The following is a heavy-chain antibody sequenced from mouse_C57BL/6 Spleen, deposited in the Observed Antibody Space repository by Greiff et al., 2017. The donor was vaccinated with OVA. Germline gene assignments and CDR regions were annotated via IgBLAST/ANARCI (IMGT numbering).Heavy chain of an antibody. CDR1: GFSLTSYG. CDR3: ARQDSYYGSSPYAMDY. J-gene: IGHJ4*01. Sequence: QVQLQESGSGLVAPSQSLSITCTVSGFSLTSYGVHWVRQPPGKGLEWLVVIWSDGSTTYNSALKSRLSISKDNSKSQVFLKMNSLQTDDTAMYYCARQDSYYGSSPYAMDYWGQGTSVTVSS. CDR2: IWSDGST. D-gene: IGHD1-1*01. V-gene: IGHV2-6-1*01.